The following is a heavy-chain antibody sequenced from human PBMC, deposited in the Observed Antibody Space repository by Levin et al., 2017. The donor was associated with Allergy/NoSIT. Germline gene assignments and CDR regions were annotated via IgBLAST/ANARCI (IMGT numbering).Heavy chain of an antibody. V-gene: IGHV3-48*02. J-gene: IGHJ3*02. D-gene: IGHD4-17*01. CDR3: ARDKYGDYAFDI. CDR1: GFIFSSYA. Sequence: GESLKISCAASGFIFSSYALNWVRQAPGKGLEWVSYIGSSSDTINYADSVKGRFTISRDNAKNSLYLQMNSLRDEDTAVYYCARDKYGDYAFDIWGQGTMVTVSS. CDR2: IGSSSDTI.